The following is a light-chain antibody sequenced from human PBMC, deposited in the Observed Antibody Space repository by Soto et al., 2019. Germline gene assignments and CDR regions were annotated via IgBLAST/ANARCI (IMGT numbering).Light chain of an antibody. CDR3: MQALQTPT. CDR2: LGS. V-gene: IGKV2-28*01. J-gene: IGKJ4*01. Sequence: EIVMTQSPLSLPVTPGEPASLSCRSSQSLLHSDGNNYMGWYLQKPGHSPQLLIYLGSNRASGVPDRFSGSGSGTDFTLKNSRVEAEDFGVYYCMQALQTPTFGGGTKVEIK. CDR1: QSLLHSDGNNY.